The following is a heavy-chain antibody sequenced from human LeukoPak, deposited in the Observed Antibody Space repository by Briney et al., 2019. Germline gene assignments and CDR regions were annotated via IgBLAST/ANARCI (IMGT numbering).Heavy chain of an antibody. V-gene: IGHV4-59*01. CDR1: GGSISSYY. CDR3: ARGTSEAWFDP. CDR2: IYYSGST. Sequence: PSETVSLTCTVSGGSISSYYWSWIRQPPGKGLEWIGYIYYSGSTNYNPSLKSRVTISVDTSKNQFSLKLSSVTAADTAVYYCARGTSEAWFDPWGQGTLVTVSS. D-gene: IGHD1-14*01. J-gene: IGHJ5*02.